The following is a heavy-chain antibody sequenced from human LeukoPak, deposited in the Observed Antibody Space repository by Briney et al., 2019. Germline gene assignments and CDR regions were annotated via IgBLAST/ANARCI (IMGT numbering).Heavy chain of an antibody. D-gene: IGHD6-13*01. CDR3: ASGLGKSSSPSWYFDL. CDR1: GGSINSYY. CDR2: IYTGGST. Sequence: SETLSLTCSVSGGSINSYYWSWIRQPAGKGLEWIGRIYTGGSTNYNPSLKSRVTMSVDTSKNQFSLKLSSMTAADTAVYYCASGLGKSSSPSWYFDLWGRGTLVTVSS. V-gene: IGHV4-4*07. J-gene: IGHJ2*01.